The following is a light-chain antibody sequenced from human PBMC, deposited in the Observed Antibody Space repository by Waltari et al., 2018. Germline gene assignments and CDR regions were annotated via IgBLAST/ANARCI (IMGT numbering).Light chain of an antibody. CDR3: QQYYSIPLT. CDR2: WAS. J-gene: IGKJ4*01. Sequence: DIVMTQSADSLAVSLGERATINCKSSQSVLYSSNNKNCLAWYQQKPGQPTKLLIYWASTRESGVPDRFTGSGSGTDFTLTISSLQAEDVAVYYCQQYYSIPLTFGGGTTVEIK. CDR1: QSVLYSSNNKNC. V-gene: IGKV4-1*01.